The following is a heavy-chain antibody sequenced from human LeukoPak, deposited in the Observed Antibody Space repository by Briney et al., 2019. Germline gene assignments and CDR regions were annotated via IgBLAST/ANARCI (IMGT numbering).Heavy chain of an antibody. CDR3: ASGSSSVGY. V-gene: IGHV3-11*01. D-gene: IGHD6-6*01. J-gene: IGHJ4*02. CDR1: RFNFNDYY. CDR2: ISSSANDK. Sequence: PGGSLRLSCAASRFNFNDYYMSWIRRAPGKGLEWLSYISSSANDKYYADSVKGRFTISRDNAKNSLYLQMNSLRVEDTAVYYCASGSSSVGYWGQGTLVTVSS.